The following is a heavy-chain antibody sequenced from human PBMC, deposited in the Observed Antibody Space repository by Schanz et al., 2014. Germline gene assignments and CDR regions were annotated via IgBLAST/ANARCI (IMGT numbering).Heavy chain of an antibody. Sequence: QVQLVQSGAEVKKAGASVKVSCKASGGTFSSYAISWVRQAPGQGLEWMGRIIPILGVANYAQNFQGRVTITADKSTTTAYMELSSLRSEDTAVYYCVRGLYSNYEFDYWGQGTLVNVSS. CDR3: VRGLYSNYEFDY. CDR2: IIPILGVA. D-gene: IGHD4-4*01. CDR1: GGTFSSYA. V-gene: IGHV1-69*04. J-gene: IGHJ4*02.